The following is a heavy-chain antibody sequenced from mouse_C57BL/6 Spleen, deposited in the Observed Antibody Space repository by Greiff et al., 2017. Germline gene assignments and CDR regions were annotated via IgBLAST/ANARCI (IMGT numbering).Heavy chain of an antibody. Sequence: QVQLQQPGAELVKPGASVKMSCKASGYTFTSYWLTWVKQRPGQGLEWIGDIYPGSGSTNYNEKFKSKATLTVDTSSSTAYMQLSSLTYEDSAGYYCARGGAAQAAWFAYWGQGTLVTVSA. CDR1: GYTFTSYW. CDR3: ARGGAAQAAWFAY. V-gene: IGHV1-55*01. CDR2: IYPGSGST. D-gene: IGHD3-2*02. J-gene: IGHJ3*01.